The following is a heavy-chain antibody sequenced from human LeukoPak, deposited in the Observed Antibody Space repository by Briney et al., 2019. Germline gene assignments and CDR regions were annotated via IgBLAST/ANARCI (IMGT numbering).Heavy chain of an antibody. V-gene: IGHV4-39*07. D-gene: IGHD2-21*01. CDR1: GGSISSSSFY. J-gene: IGHJ5*01. CDR3: ARQIAVVEPTDPNWFDS. Sequence: SETLSLTCTVSGGSISSSSFYWGWIRQPPGKGLEWIGSIFYSRNTYYTPSLQSRVTMSLDTSKSQFSLSLTSVTAADTAVYYCARQIAVVEPTDPNWFDSWGQGTLVTVSS. CDR2: IFYSRNT.